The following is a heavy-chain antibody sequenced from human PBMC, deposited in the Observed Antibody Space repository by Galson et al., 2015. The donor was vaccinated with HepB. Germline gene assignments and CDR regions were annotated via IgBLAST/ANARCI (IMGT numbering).Heavy chain of an antibody. CDR3: ARGLGITIFGVVTPRGNWAFDI. CDR1: GYTFTGYY. CDR2: INPNSGGT. V-gene: IGHV1-2*04. Sequence: SVKVSCKASGYTFTGYYMHWVRQAPGQGLEWMGWINPNSGGTSYAQKFQGWVTMTRDTSISTAYMELSRLRSDDTAVYYCARGLGITIFGVVTPRGNWAFDIWGQGTMVTVSS. D-gene: IGHD3-3*01. J-gene: IGHJ3*02.